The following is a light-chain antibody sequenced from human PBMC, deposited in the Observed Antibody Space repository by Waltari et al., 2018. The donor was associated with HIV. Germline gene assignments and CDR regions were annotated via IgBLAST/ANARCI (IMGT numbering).Light chain of an antibody. CDR3: SSYTGDNTVI. Sequence: SALSQPASVTGSPGQSITIPCRGTSYDIGKYNYVPWYQQHPGEAPKLLISDVSSRPSGVSTRFSGSKSGNTASLTISGLQADDEAHYFCSSYTGDNTVIFAGGTKVTV. J-gene: IGLJ2*01. V-gene: IGLV2-14*03. CDR1: SYDIGKYNY. CDR2: DVS.